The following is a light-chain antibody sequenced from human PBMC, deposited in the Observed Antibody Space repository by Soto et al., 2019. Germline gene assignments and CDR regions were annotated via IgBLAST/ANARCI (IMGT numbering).Light chain of an antibody. Sequence: DIQMTQSPSTLSASVGDRVTITCRASQSISSWLAWYQQKPGKAPKLLINKASSLESGVPSRFSGSGSGTEFTLTISSLQPDDFATYYCQQYKSHRRTFGQGTKA. CDR3: QQYKSHRRT. CDR2: KAS. J-gene: IGKJ1*01. CDR1: QSISSW. V-gene: IGKV1-5*03.